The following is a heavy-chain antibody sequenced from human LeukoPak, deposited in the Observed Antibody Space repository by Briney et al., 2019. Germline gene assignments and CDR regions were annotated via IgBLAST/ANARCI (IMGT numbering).Heavy chain of an antibody. CDR2: IYYSGST. CDR3: ARHVRSYSNYVYYYGMDV. D-gene: IGHD4-11*01. V-gene: IGHV4-59*08. CDR1: GGSISSYY. J-gene: IGHJ6*02. Sequence: PSETLSLTCTVSGGSISSYYWSWIRQPPGKGLEWIGYIYYSGSTNYNPSLKSRVTISVDTSKNQFSLKLSSVTAADTAVYYCARHVRSYSNYVYYYGMDVWGQGTTVTVPS.